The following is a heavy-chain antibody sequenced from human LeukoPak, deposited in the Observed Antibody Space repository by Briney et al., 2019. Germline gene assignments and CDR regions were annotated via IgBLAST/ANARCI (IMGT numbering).Heavy chain of an antibody. D-gene: IGHD6-19*01. CDR1: GFTFSSYE. V-gene: IGHV3-48*03. Sequence: GGSLRLSCAASGFTFSSYEMNWVRQAPGKGLEWVSYISSSGRTIYYADSVKGRSTISRDNAKKSLYLQMNSLRAEDTAVYYCAFPATGSGWYNPLDYWGQGTLVTVSS. J-gene: IGHJ4*02. CDR3: AFPATGSGWYNPLDY. CDR2: ISSSGRTI.